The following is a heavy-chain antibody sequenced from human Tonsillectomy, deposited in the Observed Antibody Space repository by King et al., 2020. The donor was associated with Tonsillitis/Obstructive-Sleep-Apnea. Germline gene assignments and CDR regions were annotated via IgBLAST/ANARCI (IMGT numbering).Heavy chain of an antibody. CDR2: IRGSCGST. D-gene: IGHD3-3*01. J-gene: IGHJ4*02. Sequence: VQLVQSGGGLVQPGGSLRLSCAASGFTFSSYALSWVRQAPGKGLEGVSAIRGSCGSTYYADSVKGRFTISRDNSKNTLYLQMNSLRAEETAVYYCAKENDFWSGYTNYWGQGTLVTVSS. CDR3: AKENDFWSGYTNY. CDR1: GFTFSSYA. V-gene: IGHV3-23*04.